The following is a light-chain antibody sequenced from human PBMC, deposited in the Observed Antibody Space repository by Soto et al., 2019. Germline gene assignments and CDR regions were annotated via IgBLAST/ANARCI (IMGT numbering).Light chain of an antibody. V-gene: IGKV1-39*01. CDR3: QQTYSTPLT. J-gene: IGKJ4*01. CDR1: QSIGTD. Sequence: DIQMTQSPSSLSASLGDRVSITCRASQSIGTDLNWYQQKPGKAPKVLIYSASSLQSGVPSRFSGSGSGTDFTLTVSSLQLEDFATYYCQQTYSTPLTFGGGTKVQIK. CDR2: SAS.